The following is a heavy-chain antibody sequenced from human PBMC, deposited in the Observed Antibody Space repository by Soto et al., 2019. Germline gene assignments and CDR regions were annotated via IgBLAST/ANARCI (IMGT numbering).Heavy chain of an antibody. V-gene: IGHV1-46*01. CDR1: GYTFTSYY. CDR2: INPSGGST. Sequence: ASVKVSCKASGYTFTSYYMHWVRQAPGQGLEWMGIINPSGGSTSYAQKFQGGVTMTRDTSTSTVYMELSSLRSEDTAVYYCARGLIVVVKFGNWFDPWGQGTLVTVSS. J-gene: IGHJ5*02. CDR3: ARGLIVVVKFGNWFDP. D-gene: IGHD3-22*01.